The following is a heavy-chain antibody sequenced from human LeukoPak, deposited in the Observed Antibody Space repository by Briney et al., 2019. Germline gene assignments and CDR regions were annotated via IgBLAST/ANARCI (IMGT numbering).Heavy chain of an antibody. CDR3: ARLWTVTTYNWFDP. D-gene: IGHD4-11*01. V-gene: IGHV4-38-2*01. Sequence: PSETLSLTCAVSGYSISSGYYWGWIRQPPGKGLEWIGSIYHSGSTYYNPSLKSRVTISVDTSKNQFSLKLSSVTAADTAVYYCARLWTVTTYNWFDPWGQGTLVTVSS. CDR1: GYSISSGYY. CDR2: IYHSGST. J-gene: IGHJ5*02.